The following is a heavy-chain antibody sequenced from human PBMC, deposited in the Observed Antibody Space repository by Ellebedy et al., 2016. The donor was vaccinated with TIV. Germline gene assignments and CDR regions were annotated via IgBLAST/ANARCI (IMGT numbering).Heavy chain of an antibody. D-gene: IGHD5-18*01. CDR3: AIEDSLNIQLWLGPFDY. CDR1: GFTFSSYA. V-gene: IGHV3-30-3*01. Sequence: GESLKISCAASGFTFSSYAMHWVRQAPGKGLEWVAVISYDGRNKYYADSVKGRFTISRDNSKNTLYLQMNSLRAEDSAVYFCAIEDSLNIQLWLGPFDYWGQGTLVTVSS. J-gene: IGHJ4*02. CDR2: ISYDGRNK.